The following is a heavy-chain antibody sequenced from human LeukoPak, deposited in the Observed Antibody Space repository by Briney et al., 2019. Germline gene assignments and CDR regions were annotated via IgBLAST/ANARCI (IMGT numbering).Heavy chain of an antibody. CDR1: GFTFSSYA. V-gene: IGHV3-23*01. J-gene: IGHJ3*02. CDR2: ISGSGGST. Sequence: GGSLRLSCAASGFTFSSYAMTWVRQAPGKGLEWVSAISGSGGSTYYADSVKGRFTVSRDNSKNTLYLQMKSLRAEDTAVYYCAKCSGYCSSTSCYHDAFDIWGQGTMVTVSS. D-gene: IGHD2-2*01. CDR3: AKCSGYCSSTSCYHDAFDI.